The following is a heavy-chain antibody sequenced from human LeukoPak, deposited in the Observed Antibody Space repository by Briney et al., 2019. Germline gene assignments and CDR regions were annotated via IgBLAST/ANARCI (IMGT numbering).Heavy chain of an antibody. J-gene: IGHJ4*02. V-gene: IGHV4-31*03. Sequence: PSETLSLTCTVSGGSISSGGYYWSWIRQHPGKGLEWIGYIYYSGSTYYNPSLKSRVTKSVDTSQNQFSLKLSSVTAADTAVYYCARVMSGVGYSYGLYFDYWGQGTLVTVSS. CDR2: IYYSGST. D-gene: IGHD5-18*01. CDR1: GGSISSGGYY. CDR3: ARVMSGVGYSYGLYFDY.